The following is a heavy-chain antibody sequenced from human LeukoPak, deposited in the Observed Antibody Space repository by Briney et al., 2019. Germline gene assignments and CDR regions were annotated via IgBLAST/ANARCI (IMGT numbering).Heavy chain of an antibody. V-gene: IGHV4-34*01. J-gene: IGHJ4*02. Sequence: SETLSLTCAVYGGPFSGSYWSWIRQPPGKGLEWIGEINHSGSTNYNPSLKSRVTISVDTSKNQISLKLSSVTAADTAVYYCARGPGSTRDYWGQGTLVTVSS. CDR3: ARGPGSTRDY. CDR1: GGPFSGSY. D-gene: IGHD1-14*01. CDR2: INHSGST.